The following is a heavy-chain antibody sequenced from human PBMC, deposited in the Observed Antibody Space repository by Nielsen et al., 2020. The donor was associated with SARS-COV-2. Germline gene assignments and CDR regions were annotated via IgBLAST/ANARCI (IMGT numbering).Heavy chain of an antibody. D-gene: IGHD6-19*01. CDR2: INWNGGST. CDR1: GFTFDDYG. CDR3: ARDGKAGSSFDY. J-gene: IGHJ4*02. Sequence: GGSLRLSCAASGFTFDDYGMSWVRQAPGKGLEWVSGINWNGGSTGYADSVKGRITISRDNAKNSLYLQMNSLRAEDTALYYCARDGKAGSSFDYWGQGTLVTVSS. V-gene: IGHV3-20*04.